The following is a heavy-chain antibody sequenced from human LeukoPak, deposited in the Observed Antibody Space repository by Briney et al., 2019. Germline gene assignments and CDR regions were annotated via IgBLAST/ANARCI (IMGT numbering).Heavy chain of an antibody. CDR3: ATDYYDSSGYYHDTEYFQH. D-gene: IGHD3-22*01. CDR1: GFTFSSYG. J-gene: IGHJ1*01. V-gene: IGHV3-23*01. Sequence: GGSLRLSCAASGFTFSSYGMSWVRQAPGKGLEWVSAISGSGGSTYYADSVKGRFTISRDNSKNTLYLQMNSLRAEDTAVYYCATDYYDSSGYYHDTEYFQHWGQGTLVTVSS. CDR2: ISGSGGST.